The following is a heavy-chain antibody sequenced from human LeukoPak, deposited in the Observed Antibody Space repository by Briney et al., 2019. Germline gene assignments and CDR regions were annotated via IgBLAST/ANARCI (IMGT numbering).Heavy chain of an antibody. CDR2: ISSGGTNI. CDR1: GFTFSIYS. CDR3: ARVGGYCSSVSNCYGDY. J-gene: IGHJ4*02. V-gene: IGHV3-21*01. Sequence: GGSLRLSCAASGFTFSIYSMNWVRQAPGKGLEWVLCISSGGTNIYYADSVRGRFTISRDNAKNSLYLQMNSLRAEDTAVYYCARVGGYCSSVSNCYGDYWGQGTLVTVSS. D-gene: IGHD2-2*03.